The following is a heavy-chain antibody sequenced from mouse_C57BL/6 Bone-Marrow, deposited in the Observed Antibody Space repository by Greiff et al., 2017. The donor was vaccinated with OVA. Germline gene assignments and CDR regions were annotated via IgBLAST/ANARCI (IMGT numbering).Heavy chain of an antibody. V-gene: IGHV5-4*01. CDR2: ISDGGSYT. CDR1: GFTFSSYA. J-gene: IGHJ4*01. CDR3: AREGYYCDAMDY. Sequence: EVKLMESGGGLVKPGGSLKLSCAASGFTFSSYAMSWVRQTPEKRLEWVATISDGGSYTCYPDNVKGRFTISRDNAKNNLYLQMSHLKSEDTARYYCAREGYYCDAMDYWGQGTSVTVSS. D-gene: IGHD1-1*01.